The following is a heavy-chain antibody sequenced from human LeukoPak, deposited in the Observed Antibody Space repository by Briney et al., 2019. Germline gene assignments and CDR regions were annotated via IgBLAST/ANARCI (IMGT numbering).Heavy chain of an antibody. J-gene: IGHJ4*02. D-gene: IGHD5-18*01. CDR3: ARDRGYSYGATDY. CDR2: IIPIFGTA. Sequence: ASVKVSCKASGGTFSSYAISWVRQAPGQGLEWMGGIIPIFGTANYARKFQGRVTITADESTSTAYMELSSLRSEGTAVYYCARDRGYSYGATDYWGQGTLATVSS. V-gene: IGHV1-69*13. CDR1: GGTFSSYA.